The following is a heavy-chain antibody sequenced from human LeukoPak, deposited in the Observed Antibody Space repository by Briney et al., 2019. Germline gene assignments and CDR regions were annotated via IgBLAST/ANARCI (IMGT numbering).Heavy chain of an antibody. Sequence: PGGSPRLSCAASGFTFDDYAMHWVRQAPGKGLEWVSGISWNSGSIGYADSVKGRFTISRDNAKNSLYLQMNRLRAEDTALYYCAKDTALYCSGGSCGFDPWGQGTLVTVSS. CDR2: ISWNSGSI. J-gene: IGHJ5*02. D-gene: IGHD2-15*01. CDR3: AKDTALYCSGGSCGFDP. V-gene: IGHV3-9*01. CDR1: GFTFDDYA.